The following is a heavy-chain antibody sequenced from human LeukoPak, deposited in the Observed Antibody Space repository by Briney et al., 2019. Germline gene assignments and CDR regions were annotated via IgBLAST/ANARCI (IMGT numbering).Heavy chain of an antibody. J-gene: IGHJ5*02. CDR2: FDPEDGEI. CDR3: ATVVLPPDWFDP. V-gene: IGHV1-24*01. CDR1: GYTLTELS. Sequence: ASVKVSCKVSGYTLTELSMHWVRQAPGKGLEWMGGFDPEDGEIIYPQKFQGRVTMTEDTSTDTAYMGLSSLRSEDTAVYYCATVVLPPDWFDPWGQGTLVTVSS.